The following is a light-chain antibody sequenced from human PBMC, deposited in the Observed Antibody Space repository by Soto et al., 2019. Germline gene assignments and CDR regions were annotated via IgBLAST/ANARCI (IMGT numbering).Light chain of an antibody. CDR1: PTISSW. CDR2: DAS. V-gene: IGKV1-5*01. CDR3: QQYNTYRS. J-gene: IGKJ1*01. Sequence: DIKITRPPSTLCASVGDRVTITCPATPTISSWLAGYQHNPGKAPKLLIYDASSLESGVPSRFSGSGSGTECTLTISSLQPDDFATYYCQQYNTYRSFGQGTKVDVK.